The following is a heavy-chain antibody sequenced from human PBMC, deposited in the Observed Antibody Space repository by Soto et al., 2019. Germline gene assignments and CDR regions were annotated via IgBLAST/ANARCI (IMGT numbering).Heavy chain of an antibody. Sequence: ASVKVSCKASGYTFTSYDINWVRQATGQGLEWMGWMNPNSGNTGYAQKFQGRVTMTRNTSISTAYMELNSLRAEDTALYYCAKDQTYFFESRDFYSPWDYWGQGSLVTVSS. CDR1: GYTFTSYD. D-gene: IGHD3-22*01. CDR3: AKDQTYFFESRDFYSPWDY. CDR2: MNPNSGNT. V-gene: IGHV1-8*01. J-gene: IGHJ4*02.